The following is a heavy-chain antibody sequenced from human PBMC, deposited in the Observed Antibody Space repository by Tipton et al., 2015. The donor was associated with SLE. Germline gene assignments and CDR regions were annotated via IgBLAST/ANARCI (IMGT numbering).Heavy chain of an antibody. CDR3: ATAGGVIVVVPRDY. J-gene: IGHJ4*02. V-gene: IGHV3-7*02. D-gene: IGHD3-22*01. CDR1: GFTFSSYW. CDR2: IKQDGSEK. Sequence: SLRLSCAASGFTFSSYWMSWVRQAPGKGLEWVANIKQDGSEKYYVDSVKGRFTISRDNAKNSLYLQMNSLRAEDTAVYYCATAGGVIVVVPRDYWGQGTLVTVSS.